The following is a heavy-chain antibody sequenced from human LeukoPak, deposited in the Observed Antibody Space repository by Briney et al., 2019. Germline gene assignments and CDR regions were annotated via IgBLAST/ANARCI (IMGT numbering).Heavy chain of an antibody. J-gene: IGHJ5*02. CDR2: MNPNSGNT. CDR3: ARGLGYYDFWSGYPTPNWFDP. V-gene: IGHV1-8*01. Sequence: PGASVTVSCRASGYTFTSYDINWVRQAPGQGLEWMGWMNPNSGNTGYAQKFQGRVTMTRNTSISTAYMELSSLRSEDTAVYYCARGLGYYDFWSGYPTPNWFDPWGQGTLVTVSS. D-gene: IGHD3-3*01. CDR1: GYTFTSYD.